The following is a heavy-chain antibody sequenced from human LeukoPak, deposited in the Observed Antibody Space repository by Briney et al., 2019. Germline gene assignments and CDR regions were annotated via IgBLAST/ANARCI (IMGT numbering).Heavy chain of an antibody. CDR1: GFTFSSYA. CDR3: ARVGDYGDHPFDY. V-gene: IGHV3-23*01. J-gene: IGHJ4*02. Sequence: SGGSLRLSCAASGFTFSSYAMSWVRQAPGKGLEWVSAISGSGGSTYYADSVKGRFTISRDNSKNTLYLQMNSLRAEDTAVYYCARVGDYGDHPFDYWGQGTLVTVSS. D-gene: IGHD4-17*01. CDR2: ISGSGGST.